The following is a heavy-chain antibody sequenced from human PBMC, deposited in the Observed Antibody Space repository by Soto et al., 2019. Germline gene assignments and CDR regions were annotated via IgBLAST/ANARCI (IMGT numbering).Heavy chain of an antibody. CDR1: GYTLTNYG. J-gene: IGHJ4*02. V-gene: IGHV1-18*01. CDR2: ISAYNGNT. CDR3: ARDRVGVAATGYDY. D-gene: IGHD6-13*01. Sequence: ASVKVSCKASGYTLTNYGLSWVRQAPGQGLEWMGWISAYNGNTNYAQKLQGRVTMTTDTSTSTAYMELRSLRSDDTAVYYCARDRVGVAATGYDYWGQGTLVTVSS.